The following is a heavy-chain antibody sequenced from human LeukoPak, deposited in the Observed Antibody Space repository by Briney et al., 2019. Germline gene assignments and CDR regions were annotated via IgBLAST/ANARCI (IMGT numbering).Heavy chain of an antibody. V-gene: IGHV3-48*03. CDR1: GFTFSSYA. J-gene: IGHJ4*02. CDR3: ARETIAVADPGCFGY. Sequence: PGGSLRLSCAASGFTFSSYAMNWVRQAPGKGLEWVSYISSSGSTIYYADSVKGRFTISRDNAKNSLYLQMNSLRAEDTAVYYCARETIAVADPGCFGYWGQGTLVTVSS. CDR2: ISSSGSTI. D-gene: IGHD6-19*01.